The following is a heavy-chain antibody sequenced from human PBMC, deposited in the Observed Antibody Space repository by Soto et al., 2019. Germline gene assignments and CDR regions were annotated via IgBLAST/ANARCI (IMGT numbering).Heavy chain of an antibody. Sequence: QVQLVESGGGVVQPGRSLRLSCAASGFTFSSYGMHWVRQAPGKGLEWVAVIWYDGSNKYYADSVKGRFTISRDNSKITLYLQGTSLRAEDTAVYYCARDRYSSGWYDLDYWGQGTLVTVSS. D-gene: IGHD6-19*01. CDR2: IWYDGSNK. J-gene: IGHJ4*02. CDR3: ARDRYSSGWYDLDY. V-gene: IGHV3-33*01. CDR1: GFTFSSYG.